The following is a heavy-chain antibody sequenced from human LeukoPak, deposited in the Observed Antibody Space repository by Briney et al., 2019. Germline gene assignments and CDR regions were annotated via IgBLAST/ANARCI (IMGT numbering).Heavy chain of an antibody. J-gene: IGHJ4*02. CDR1: GYTFTSYY. CDR2: INPSGGST. Sequence: ASVKVSCKASGYTFTSYYMHWLRQAPGQGLEWMGIINPSGGSTSYAQKFQGRVTMTRDTSTSTVYMELSSLRSEDTAVYYCARVLEKYYYDSSGTFDYWGQGTLVTVSS. V-gene: IGHV1-46*01. D-gene: IGHD3-22*01. CDR3: ARVLEKYYYDSSGTFDY.